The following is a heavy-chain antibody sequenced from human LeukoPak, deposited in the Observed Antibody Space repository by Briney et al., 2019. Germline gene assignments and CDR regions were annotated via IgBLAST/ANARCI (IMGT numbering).Heavy chain of an antibody. Sequence: GGSLRLSCAASGFTCSSYAMSWVRQAPGKGLEWVSAISGSGGSTYYADSVKGRFTISRDNSKNTLYLQMNSLRAEDTAVYYCAKPRLKYGPWSYGTDYWGQGTLVTVSS. J-gene: IGHJ4*02. V-gene: IGHV3-23*01. CDR2: ISGSGGST. CDR3: AKPRLKYGPWSYGTDY. CDR1: GFTCSSYA. D-gene: IGHD3-10*01.